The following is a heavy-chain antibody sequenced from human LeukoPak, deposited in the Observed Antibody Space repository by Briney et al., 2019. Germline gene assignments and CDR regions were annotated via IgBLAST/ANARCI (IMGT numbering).Heavy chain of an antibody. CDR1: GFTFSSYA. Sequence: PGGSLRLSCAASGFTFSSYAMSWVRQAPGKGLEWVSAISGSGGSTYYADSVKGRFTISRDNAKNSLYLQMNSLRAEDTAVYYCASSIVVVPAAILIDYYMDVWGKGTTVTVSS. D-gene: IGHD2-2*01. CDR3: ASSIVVVPAAILIDYYMDV. J-gene: IGHJ6*03. V-gene: IGHV3-23*01. CDR2: ISGSGGST.